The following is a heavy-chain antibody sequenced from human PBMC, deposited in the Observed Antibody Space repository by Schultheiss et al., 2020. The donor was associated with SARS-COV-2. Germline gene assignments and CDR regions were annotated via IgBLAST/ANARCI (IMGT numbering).Heavy chain of an antibody. D-gene: IGHD2-21*02. V-gene: IGHV3-23*01. CDR3: ARGGDPRYYYYGMDV. Sequence: GESLKISCTASGFTFNNFAMSWVRRAPGRGLEWVSAVGGDGGRTYYADSVKGRFTISRDNSKNTLYLQMNSLRAEDTAVYYCARGGDPRYYYYGMDVWGQGTTVTVSS. CDR2: VGGDGGRT. CDR1: GFTFNNFA. J-gene: IGHJ6*02.